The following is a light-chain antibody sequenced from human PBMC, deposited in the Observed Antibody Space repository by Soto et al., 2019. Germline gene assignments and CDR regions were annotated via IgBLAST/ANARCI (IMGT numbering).Light chain of an antibody. CDR1: QSISSW. Sequence: DLQMTQSPSTLSASVGDRVTITCRASQSISSWLAWYQQKPGKAPKLLIYDASSLESGVPSRFIGSGSGTQFTLTISSLQPDDFATYYCQQYNSYSRPTFGQGTRLEIK. J-gene: IGKJ5*01. CDR3: QQYNSYSRPT. CDR2: DAS. V-gene: IGKV1-5*01.